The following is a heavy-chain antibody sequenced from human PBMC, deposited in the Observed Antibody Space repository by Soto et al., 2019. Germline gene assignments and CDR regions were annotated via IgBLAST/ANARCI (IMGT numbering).Heavy chain of an antibody. CDR3: ARGRDMRFIAAGTEAFDY. J-gene: IGHJ4*02. CDR2: TYYRSKWYN. D-gene: IGHD6-13*01. Sequence: SQTLSLTCAISGDSVSSNSAAWNWIRQSPSRGLEWLGRTYYRSKWYNDYAVSVKSRITINPDTSKNQFSLQLNSVTPEDTAVYYCARGRDMRFIAAGTEAFDYWGQGTLVTVSS. V-gene: IGHV6-1*01. CDR1: GDSVSSNSAA.